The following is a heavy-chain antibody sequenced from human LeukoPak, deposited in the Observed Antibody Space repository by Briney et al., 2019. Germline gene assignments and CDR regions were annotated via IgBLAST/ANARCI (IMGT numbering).Heavy chain of an antibody. CDR1: GFTFSSYG. D-gene: IGHD7-27*01. CDR2: IRYDGSNK. V-gene: IGHV3-30*02. J-gene: IGHJ6*03. CDR3: ARGITRGHNYYYYYMDV. Sequence: PGGSLRLSCAASGFTFSSYGMHWVRQAPGKGLEWVAFIRYDGSNKYYADSVKGRFTISRDNSKNTLYLQMNSLRADDTAVYYCARGITRGHNYYYYYMDVWGKGTTVTVSS.